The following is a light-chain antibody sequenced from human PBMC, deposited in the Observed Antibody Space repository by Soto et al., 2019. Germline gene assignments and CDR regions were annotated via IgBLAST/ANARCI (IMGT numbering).Light chain of an antibody. CDR1: QSVSSND. V-gene: IGKV3-20*01. Sequence: EIVLTQSPGTLSLSPGERATLSCRASQSVSSNDLAWYQQKPGQAPRLLIYGASSRATGIPDRFSGSGSGTDFTLTISRLEPEDFAVYYCQHYGSSAYTFGQGTTLEIK. CDR2: GAS. CDR3: QHYGSSAYT. J-gene: IGKJ2*01.